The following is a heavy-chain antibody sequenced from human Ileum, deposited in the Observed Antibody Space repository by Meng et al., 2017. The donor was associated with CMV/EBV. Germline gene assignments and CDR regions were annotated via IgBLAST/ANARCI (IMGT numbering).Heavy chain of an antibody. Sequence: GESLKISCAASGFTVSSNYMSWVRQAPGKGLEWVSVIYSGGSTYYADSVKGRFTISRDNSKNTLYLQINSLRAEDTAVYYCARDGATDYYYYGMDVWGQGTTVTVSS. J-gene: IGHJ6*02. V-gene: IGHV3-53*01. CDR3: ARDGATDYYYYGMDV. D-gene: IGHD5-12*01. CDR1: GFTVSSNY. CDR2: IYSGGST.